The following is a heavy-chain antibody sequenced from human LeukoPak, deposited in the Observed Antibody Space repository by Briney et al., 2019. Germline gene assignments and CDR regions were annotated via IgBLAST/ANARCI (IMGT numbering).Heavy chain of an antibody. CDR2: MNPNSGNT. D-gene: IGHD6-19*01. CDR3: ARGREQWLEEGGTYYYYGMDV. Sequence: ASVKVSCKASGYTFTSYVINWVRQATGQGLEWMGWMNPNSGNTGYAQKFQGRVTMTRNTSISTAYMELSSLRSEDTAVYYCARGREQWLEEGGTYYYYGMDVWGQGTTVTVSS. CDR1: GYTFTSYV. J-gene: IGHJ6*02. V-gene: IGHV1-8*01.